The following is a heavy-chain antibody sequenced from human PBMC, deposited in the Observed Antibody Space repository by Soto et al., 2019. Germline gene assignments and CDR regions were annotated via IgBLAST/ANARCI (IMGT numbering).Heavy chain of an antibody. Sequence: ASVKVSCKASGYTFTTYAMHWVRQAPGQSLEWMGWINAGNGATKYSQNFQDRLTIARDTSANIAFMELSSLRSEDTAVYYCARGSAAAGPYYFDYWAQGTLVTVS. J-gene: IGHJ4*02. CDR2: INAGNGAT. CDR3: ARGSAAAGPYYFDY. CDR1: GYTFTTYA. V-gene: IGHV1-3*01. D-gene: IGHD6-13*01.